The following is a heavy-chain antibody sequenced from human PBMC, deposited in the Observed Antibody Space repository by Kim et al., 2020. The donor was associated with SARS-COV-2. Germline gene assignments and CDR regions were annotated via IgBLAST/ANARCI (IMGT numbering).Heavy chain of an antibody. Sequence: GGSLRHSRAASGFTFDDYAMHWVRQAPGKGLEWVSGISWNSGSIGYADSVKGRFTISRDNAKNSLYLQMNSLRAEDTALYYCAKDMASGYDVGRYYYYGMDVWGQGTTVTVSS. CDR3: AKDMASGYDVGRYYYYGMDV. CDR1: GFTFDDYA. V-gene: IGHV3-9*01. CDR2: ISWNSGSI. D-gene: IGHD5-12*01. J-gene: IGHJ6*02.